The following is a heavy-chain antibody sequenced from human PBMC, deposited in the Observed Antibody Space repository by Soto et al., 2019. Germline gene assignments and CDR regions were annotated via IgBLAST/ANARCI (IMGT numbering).Heavy chain of an antibody. CDR2: INAGNGNA. Sequence: ASVKVSCKASGYTFTNYAMHWVRQAPGQRLEWMGWINAGNGNAKYSQKFQGRVTITRDTSASTAYMELSSLRSEDTAVYYCARGGSLYWYFDLWGRGTLVTVSS. CDR1: GYTFTNYA. V-gene: IGHV1-3*01. J-gene: IGHJ2*01. CDR3: ARGGSLYWYFDL. D-gene: IGHD1-26*01.